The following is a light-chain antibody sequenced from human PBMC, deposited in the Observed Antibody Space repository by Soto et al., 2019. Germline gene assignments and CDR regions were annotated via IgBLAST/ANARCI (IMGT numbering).Light chain of an antibody. J-gene: IGLJ1*01. V-gene: IGLV2-14*01. CDR3: SSYTGSNLGV. Sequence: SVLTHPASVAGSPGQSITICCTGTISDVGAYNYVSWYQQHPGKAPTLMISEVSNRPSGVSNRFSGSKSGNAASLTISGLQAEDEADYYCSSYTGSNLGVFGTGTKVTVL. CDR1: ISDVGAYNY. CDR2: EVS.